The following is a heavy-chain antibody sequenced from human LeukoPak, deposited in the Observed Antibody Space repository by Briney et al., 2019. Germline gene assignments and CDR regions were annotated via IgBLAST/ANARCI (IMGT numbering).Heavy chain of an antibody. V-gene: IGHV4-34*01. Sequence: SETLSLTCAVYGGSFSDYYWSWIRQPPGKGLEWIAEINHSGITNYNPSLKSRVTISADTSKNQFSLKLSSVTAADMAVYYCATVGTYGRIQDWGQGTLVTVSS. CDR3: ATVGTYGRIQD. CDR2: INHSGIT. CDR1: GGSFSDYY. D-gene: IGHD5-18*01. J-gene: IGHJ4*02.